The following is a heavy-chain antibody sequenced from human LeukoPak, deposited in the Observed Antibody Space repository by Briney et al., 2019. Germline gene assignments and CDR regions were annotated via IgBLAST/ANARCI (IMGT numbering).Heavy chain of an antibody. CDR1: GYTFTGYY. J-gene: IGHJ4*02. CDR3: ATGRSGSYYFDY. V-gene: IGHV1-2*04. CDR2: INPNSGGT. Sequence: VKVSCKASGYTFTGYYMHWLRQAPGQGLEWMGWINPNSGGTNYAQKFQGWVTMTRDTSISTAYMELSRLRSDDTAVYYCATGRSGSYYFDYWGQGTLVTVSS. D-gene: IGHD1-26*01.